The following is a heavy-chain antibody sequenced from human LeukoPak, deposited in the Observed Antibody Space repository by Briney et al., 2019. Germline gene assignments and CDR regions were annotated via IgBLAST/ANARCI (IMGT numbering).Heavy chain of an antibody. V-gene: IGHV4-59*01. Sequence: PSETLSLTCTVSGGSISTYYWNWMRQSPGKGLEWIGYIYYSGSTNYNPSLKSRVTISLDTSKNQISLNLTSVTAADTAVYFCARTGYSSSLGFRYWGQGTLVTVSS. D-gene: IGHD6-6*01. CDR1: GGSISTYY. CDR2: IYYSGST. J-gene: IGHJ4*02. CDR3: ARTGYSSSLGFRY.